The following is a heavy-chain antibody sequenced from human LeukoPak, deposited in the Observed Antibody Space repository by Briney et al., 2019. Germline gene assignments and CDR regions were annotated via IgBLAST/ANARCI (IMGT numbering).Heavy chain of an antibody. CDR3: ARGLMMAVAGRGEFHY. D-gene: IGHD2-15*01. CDR2: IYYSGST. Sequence: SQTLSLTCIVSVVAISSYYCSSIPQPPGKGLKGIGCIYYSGSTNSNPSLKSPVTISVDTSKTQFSLKLSSVTAADTAVYYCARGLMMAVAGRGEFHYWGQGTLVTVSS. V-gene: IGHV4-59*01. CDR1: VVAISSYY. J-gene: IGHJ4*02.